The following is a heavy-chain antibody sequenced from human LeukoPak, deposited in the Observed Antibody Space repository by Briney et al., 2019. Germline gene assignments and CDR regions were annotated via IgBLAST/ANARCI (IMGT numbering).Heavy chain of an antibody. CDR2: IYYTGST. CDR3: ARFSSYYDSSTHYLDY. D-gene: IGHD3-22*01. V-gene: IGHV4-59*08. J-gene: IGHJ4*02. CDR1: GGSINNYY. Sequence: SETLSLTCTVSGGSINNYYWSWVRQPPGEGLVWIAYIYYTGSTNYNPSLKTRVTISVDTSKNQFSLRLNSVTAADTAVYYCARFSSYYDSSTHYLDYWGQGILVTVSS.